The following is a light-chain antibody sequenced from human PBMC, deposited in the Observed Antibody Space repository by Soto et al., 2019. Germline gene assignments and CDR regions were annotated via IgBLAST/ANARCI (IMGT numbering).Light chain of an antibody. CDR1: SSDVGGYNY. CDR3: TSYAGGNNV. Sequence: QSALTQPPSASGSPGQSVTICCTGTSSDVGGYNYVSWYQQHPGKVPKLRVYEVNKRPSGVPDRFSGSKSGNTASLTVSGLQAEDEADYYCTSYAGGNNVFGTGTKLTVL. CDR2: EVN. J-gene: IGLJ1*01. V-gene: IGLV2-8*01.